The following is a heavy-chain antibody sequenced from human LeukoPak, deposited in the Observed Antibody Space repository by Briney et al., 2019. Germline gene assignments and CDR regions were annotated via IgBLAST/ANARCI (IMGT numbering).Heavy chain of an antibody. Sequence: GGSLRLSCAASGFTFSSYAMSWVRQAPGKGLEWVSAISGSGGSTYYADSVKGRFTISRDNSKNTLYLQMNSLRAEDTAVYYCARDMGGSYYVNWGQGTLATVSS. CDR2: ISGSGGST. CDR1: GFTFSSYA. J-gene: IGHJ4*02. CDR3: ARDMGGSYYVN. V-gene: IGHV3-23*01. D-gene: IGHD1-26*01.